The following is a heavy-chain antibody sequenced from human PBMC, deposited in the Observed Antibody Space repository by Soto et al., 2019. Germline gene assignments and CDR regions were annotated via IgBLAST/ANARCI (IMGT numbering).Heavy chain of an antibody. V-gene: IGHV4-39*01. J-gene: IGHJ4*02. CDR1: GGSISSSSYY. CDR3: ANGDYVFDY. Sequence: SETLSLTCTVSGGSISSSSYYWGWIRQPPGKGLEWIGSIYYSGSTYYNPSLKSRVTISVDTSKNQFSLKLSSVTAADTAVYYCANGDYVFDYWGQGTLVTVSS. D-gene: IGHD4-17*01. CDR2: IYYSGST.